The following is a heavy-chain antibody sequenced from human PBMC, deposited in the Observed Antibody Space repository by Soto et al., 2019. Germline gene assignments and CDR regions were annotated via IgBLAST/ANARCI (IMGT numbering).Heavy chain of an antibody. CDR2: IIPIFGTA. CDR1: GGTFSSYT. CDR3: ARDPSDYSNGMDYYYGMDG. D-gene: IGHD4-4*01. V-gene: IGHV1-69*13. Sequence: SVKASCKASGGTFSSYTISWVRQAPGQGLEWMGGIIPIFGTANYAKKFQGRVTITADESTSTAYMELSSLRSEDTAVYYCARDPSDYSNGMDYYYGMDGWGQGTTVTVSS. J-gene: IGHJ6*02.